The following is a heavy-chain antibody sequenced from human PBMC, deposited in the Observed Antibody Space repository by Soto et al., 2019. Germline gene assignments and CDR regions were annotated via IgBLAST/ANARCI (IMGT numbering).Heavy chain of an antibody. CDR2: ISAHNGNT. V-gene: IGHV1-18*01. D-gene: IGHD1-1*01. Sequence: QIHLVQSGAEVKKPGASVKVSCKGSGYGFTTYGITWVRQAPGQGLEWMAWISAHNGNTNYAQKLQGRVTVTRDTSTSXAYXXXXXXXXXXXXXXXXARXRYGDYWGQGALVTVXS. CDR3: ARXRYGDY. J-gene: IGHJ4*02. CDR1: GYGFTTYG.